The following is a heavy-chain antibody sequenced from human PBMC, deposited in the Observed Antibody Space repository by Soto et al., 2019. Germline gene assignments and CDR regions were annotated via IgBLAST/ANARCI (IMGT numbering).Heavy chain of an antibody. CDR1: GGSISSSNW. D-gene: IGHD6-19*01. CDR2: IYHSGST. Sequence: QVQLQESGPGLVKPSGTLSLTCAVSGGSISSSNWWSWVRQPPGKGLGWIGEIYHSGSTNYNPSLKSRATIQVDKSKNQFSLKLSSVTAADTAVYYCARVSVAGTRFDYWGQGTLVTVSS. V-gene: IGHV4-4*02. J-gene: IGHJ4*02. CDR3: ARVSVAGTRFDY.